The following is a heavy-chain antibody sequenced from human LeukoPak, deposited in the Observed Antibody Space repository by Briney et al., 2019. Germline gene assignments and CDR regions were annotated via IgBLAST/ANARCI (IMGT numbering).Heavy chain of an antibody. V-gene: IGHV3-48*01. D-gene: IGHD2-2*02. CDR3: ARGIYCSSTSCYRGDFDY. J-gene: IGHJ4*02. CDR1: GFTVSSNY. Sequence: GGSLRLSCAASGFTVSSNYMNWVRQAPGKGLEWVSYISSSSSTIYYADSVKGRFTISRDNAKNSLYLQMNSLRAEDTAVYYCARGIYCSSTSCYRGDFDYWGQGTLVTVSS. CDR2: ISSSSSTI.